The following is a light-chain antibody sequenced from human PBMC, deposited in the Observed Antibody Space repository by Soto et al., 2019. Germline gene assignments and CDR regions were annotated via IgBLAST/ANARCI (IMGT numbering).Light chain of an antibody. CDR3: SSYAGGNNWV. V-gene: IGLV2-8*01. CDR2: EVS. Sequence: QSALTQPPSASGSPGQSVTISCTGASSDISGHNYVSWYQQHSGKAPKLMIYEVSKRPSWVPDRFSASKSGNTASLTVSGLQAEDEADYYCSSYAGGNNWVFGGGTKLT. J-gene: IGLJ3*02. CDR1: SSDISGHNY.